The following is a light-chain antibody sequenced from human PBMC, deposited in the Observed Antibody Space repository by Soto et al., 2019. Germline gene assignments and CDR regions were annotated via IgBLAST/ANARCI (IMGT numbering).Light chain of an antibody. CDR2: TTS. Sequence: EIVLTQSPGTLSLSPGERATLSCTASQSVTSSCLAWYQRKPGQAPRLLIHTTSSRATDIPDKFSGSGSGTDFTLTISRLEPQDSAVYYCQQCGGSPLFSFGPGTRVAI. J-gene: IGKJ3*01. V-gene: IGKV3-20*01. CDR3: QQCGGSPLFS. CDR1: QSVTSSC.